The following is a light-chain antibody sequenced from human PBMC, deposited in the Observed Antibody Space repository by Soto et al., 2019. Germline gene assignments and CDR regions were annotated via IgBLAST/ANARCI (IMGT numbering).Light chain of an antibody. Sequence: LCRMTSQSVTSSSLAWWQQKPGQAPRLLIYGASSRATGIPDRFSGIGSETDYTLTIRRLQPYDIAVYLCQEYGNSAGTFGQAINVDNK. CDR1: QSVTSSS. CDR3: QEYGNSAGT. V-gene: IGKV3-20*01. CDR2: GAS. J-gene: IGKJ1*01.